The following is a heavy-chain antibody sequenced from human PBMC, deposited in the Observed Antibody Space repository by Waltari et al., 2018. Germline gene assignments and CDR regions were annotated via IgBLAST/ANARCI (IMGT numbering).Heavy chain of an antibody. Sequence: QVHLVQSGAEVKKPGSSVKVSCTASGYTFNNYAITWVRQAPGQGLEWMGGIIPKVRKEKYAQKFQGRLTSAADESTSTAYMELRSLTSEDTATYYCARGYAHCNDGGCFSNWLDPWGQGTLVTVSS. CDR1: GYTFNNYA. CDR2: IIPKVRKE. CDR3: ARGYAHCNDGGCFSNWLDP. D-gene: IGHD2-15*01. V-gene: IGHV1-69*13. J-gene: IGHJ5*02.